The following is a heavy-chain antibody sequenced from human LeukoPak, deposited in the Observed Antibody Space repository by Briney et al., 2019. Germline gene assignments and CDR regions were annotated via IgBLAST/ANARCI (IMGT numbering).Heavy chain of an antibody. D-gene: IGHD3-9*01. J-gene: IGHJ4*02. V-gene: IGHV4-4*07. CDR3: ARAGDVLRYFDLFDY. Sequence: PSETLSLTCTVSGGSISSYYWSWIRQPAGKGLEWIGRIYTSGSTNYNPSLKSRVTISVDTSKNQFSLKLSSVTAADTAVYYCARAGDVLRYFDLFDYWGQGTLVTVSS. CDR1: GGSISSYY. CDR2: IYTSGST.